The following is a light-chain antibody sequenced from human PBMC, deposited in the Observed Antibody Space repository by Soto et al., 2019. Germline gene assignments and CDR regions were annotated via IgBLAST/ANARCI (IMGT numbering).Light chain of an antibody. J-gene: IGKJ1*01. CDR2: DAY. CDR3: QQYGSSPP. V-gene: IGKV3-20*01. Sequence: EIVLTQSPGTLSLSPGERATLSCRSSQSVSSIYLAWYQQKPGQAPRLLIYDAYSRATGIPDRFSVSVYGTAFTLTISRLEPEDFAVYYCQQYGSSPPFGHGTKVEI. CDR1: QSVSSIY.